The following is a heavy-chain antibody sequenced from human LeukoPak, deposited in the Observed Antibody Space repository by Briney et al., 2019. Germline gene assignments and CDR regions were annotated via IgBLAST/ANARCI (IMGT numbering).Heavy chain of an antibody. CDR1: GFTFSSYW. Sequence: GGSLRLSCAASGFTFSSYWMSWVRQAPGKGLEWVANIKQDGSEKYYVDSVKGRFTISRDNAKNSLYLQMNSLRAEDTAVYYCARVKGEYQLLKSYYYYYYMDVWGKGTTVTVSS. CDR2: IKQDGSEK. V-gene: IGHV3-7*01. J-gene: IGHJ6*03. D-gene: IGHD2-2*01. CDR3: ARVKGEYQLLKSYYYYYYMDV.